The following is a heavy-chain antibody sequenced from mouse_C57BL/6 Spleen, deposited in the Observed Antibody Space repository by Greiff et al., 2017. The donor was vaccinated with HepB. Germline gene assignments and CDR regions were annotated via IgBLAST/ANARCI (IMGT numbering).Heavy chain of an antibody. CDR2: INYDGSST. CDR1: GFTFSDYY. J-gene: IGHJ1*03. CDR3: ARDITTGLYWYFDV. Sequence: EVKLMESEGGLVQPGSSMKLSCTASGFTFSDYYMAWVRQVPEKGLEWVANINYDGSSTYYLDSLKSRFIISRDNAKNILYLQMSSLKSEDTATYYCARDITTGLYWYFDVWGTGTTVTVSS. V-gene: IGHV5-16*01. D-gene: IGHD1-1*01.